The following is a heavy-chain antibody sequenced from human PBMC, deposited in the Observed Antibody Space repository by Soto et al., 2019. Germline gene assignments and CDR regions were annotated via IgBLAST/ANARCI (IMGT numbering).Heavy chain of an antibody. D-gene: IGHD2-15*01. CDR2: IYHSGST. CDR3: RVTNGGRARYFFDY. J-gene: IGHJ4*02. CDR1: GYSITSGYY. Sequence: SETLSLTCTVSGYSITSGYYWGWIRQSPGKGLEWIGNIYHSGSTNYNPSLKSRVTISVDTSKNQFSLKLSSVTAADTAVYYCRVTNGGRARYFFDYWGQGTLVTVSS. V-gene: IGHV4-38-2*02.